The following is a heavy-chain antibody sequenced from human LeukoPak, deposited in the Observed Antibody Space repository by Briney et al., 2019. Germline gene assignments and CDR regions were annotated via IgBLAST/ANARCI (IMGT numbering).Heavy chain of an antibody. CDR1: GGSISSYY. Sequence: NTSETLSLTCTVSGGSISSYYWSWIRQPAGKGLEWIGRIYTSGSTNYNPSLKSRVTMSVDTSKNQFSLKLSSVIAADTAVYYCAIRSKYCSSTSCDNFDYWGQGTLVTVSS. CDR3: AIRSKYCSSTSCDNFDY. D-gene: IGHD2-2*01. V-gene: IGHV4-4*07. CDR2: IYTSGST. J-gene: IGHJ4*02.